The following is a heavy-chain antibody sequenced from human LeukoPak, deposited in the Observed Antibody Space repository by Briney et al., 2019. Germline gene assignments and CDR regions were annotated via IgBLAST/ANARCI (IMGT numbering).Heavy chain of an antibody. D-gene: IGHD3-22*01. V-gene: IGHV4-39*01. CDR3: AGDYDSSGWYRY. Sequence: SETLSLTCTVSGGSISSSSYYWGWIRQPPGKGLEWIGSIYYSGSTYYNPSLKSRVTISVDTSKNQFSLKLSSVTAADTAVYHCAGDYDSSGWYRYWGQGTLVTVSS. CDR1: GGSISSSSYY. CDR2: IYYSGST. J-gene: IGHJ4*02.